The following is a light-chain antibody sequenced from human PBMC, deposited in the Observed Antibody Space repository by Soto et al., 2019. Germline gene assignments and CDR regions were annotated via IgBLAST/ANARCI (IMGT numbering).Light chain of an antibody. CDR2: AAS. CDR1: QGINSF. CDR3: QQSENLPLVT. V-gene: IGKV1-16*02. J-gene: IGKJ1*01. Sequence: DIQMTQSPSSLSASVGDRVTIPCRASQGINSFLAWFQQKPGKDPKSLLYAASSLQSGVPLKFSGSGSGTDFTLTISSLHPEDFASYYCQQSENLPLVTFGQGTKVEIK.